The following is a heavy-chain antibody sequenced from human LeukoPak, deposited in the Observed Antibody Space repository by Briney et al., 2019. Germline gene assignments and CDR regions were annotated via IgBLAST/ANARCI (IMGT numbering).Heavy chain of an antibody. CDR3: ARDHRQLLWYGLDYYYYMDV. Sequence: ASVKVSCKASGYTFTSYYMHWVRQAPGQGLEWMGIINPSGGSTSYAQKFQGRVTMTRDMSTSTVYVELSSLRSEDTAVYYCARDHRQLLWYGLDYYYYMDVWGKGTTVTVSS. CDR2: INPSGGST. J-gene: IGHJ6*03. D-gene: IGHD3-10*01. CDR1: GYTFTSYY. V-gene: IGHV1-46*01.